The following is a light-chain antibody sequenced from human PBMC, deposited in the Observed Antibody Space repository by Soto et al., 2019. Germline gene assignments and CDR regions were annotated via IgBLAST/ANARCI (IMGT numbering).Light chain of an antibody. V-gene: IGLV2-14*01. CDR1: SSDVGSYNF. CDR3: SSYTTSSNYV. J-gene: IGLJ1*01. CDR2: EVS. Sequence: QSALTQPASVSGSLGQSITISCTGTSSDVGSYNFVSWYQQLPGKAPKLMIYEVSNRPSGVSNRFSGSKSGNTASLTISGLQAGDEADYYCSSYTTSSNYVFGSGTKVTVL.